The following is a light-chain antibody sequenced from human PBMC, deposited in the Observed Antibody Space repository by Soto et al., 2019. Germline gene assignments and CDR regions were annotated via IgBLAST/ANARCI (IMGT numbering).Light chain of an antibody. CDR1: SSDVGGYND. Sequence: QFVLTQPASVSGSPGQSITISCTGTSSDVGGYNDVSWYQQHPGKATTLMIYEVSNPPSGVANLFAGSKSGNTASLTTSGLQDADEADDYCSSYTSSSTPYVFGTGTKVTVL. J-gene: IGLJ1*01. CDR2: EVS. V-gene: IGLV2-14*01. CDR3: SSYTSSSTPYV.